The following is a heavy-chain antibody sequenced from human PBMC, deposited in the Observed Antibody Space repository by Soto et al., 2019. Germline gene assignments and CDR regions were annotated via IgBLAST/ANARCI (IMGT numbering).Heavy chain of an antibody. D-gene: IGHD6-6*01. CDR1: GFTFSTCS. CDR3: ARTSRFDC. CDR2: INHSGST. V-gene: IGHV4-34*01. Sequence: GSLRLSCAASGFTFSTCSMNWVRQPPGKGLEWIGEINHSGSTNYNPSLKSRVTMSVDTSKNQFSLKLSSVTAADTAVYYCARTSRFDCWGQGTLVTVSS. J-gene: IGHJ4*02.